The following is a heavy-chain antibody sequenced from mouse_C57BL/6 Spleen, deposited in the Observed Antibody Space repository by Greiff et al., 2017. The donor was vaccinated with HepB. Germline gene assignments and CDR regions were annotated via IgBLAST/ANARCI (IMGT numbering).Heavy chain of an antibody. V-gene: IGHV5-6*01. CDR3: ARQFPYYYGSTLYYFDY. CDR1: GFTFSSYG. Sequence: EVKLMESGGDLVKPGGSLKLSCAASGFTFSSYGMSWVRQTPDKRLEWVATISSGGSYTYYPDSVKGRFTISRDNAKNNLYLQMSSLKSEDTAMYYCARQFPYYYGSTLYYFDYWGQGTTLTVSS. D-gene: IGHD1-1*01. J-gene: IGHJ2*01. CDR2: ISSGGSYT.